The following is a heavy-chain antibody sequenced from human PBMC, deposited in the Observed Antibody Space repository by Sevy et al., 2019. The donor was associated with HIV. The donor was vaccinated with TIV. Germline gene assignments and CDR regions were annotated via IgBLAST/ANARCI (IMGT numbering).Heavy chain of an antibody. CDR3: AKRRVQSGLSGGGANYGMDV. CDR1: GFPFSNFA. V-gene: IGHV3-23*01. Sequence: RGYLRLSCAASGFPFSNFAMSWVRQAPGKGLEWVSTLIGGGSRTYYADSVTGRFILSRDNSRNTLYLQMNSLRAEDTAIYYSAKRRVQSGLSGGGANYGMDVCGRGTTVTVSS. J-gene: IGHJ6*02. D-gene: IGHD2-8*02. CDR2: LIGGGSRT.